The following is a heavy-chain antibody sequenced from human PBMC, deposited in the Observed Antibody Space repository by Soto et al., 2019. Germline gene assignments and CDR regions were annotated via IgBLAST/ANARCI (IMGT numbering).Heavy chain of an antibody. D-gene: IGHD6-13*01. V-gene: IGHV1-69*13. CDR1: GGTFSSYR. J-gene: IGHJ4*02. Sequence: GASVKVSCKASGGTFSSYRINWVRQAHGQGLEWVGGIVPIYRTADYAQKFQGRVTITADESARTSYMELRSLKSQETAVYYCVRDSGAKLSSSWGQGTLVTVSS. CDR2: IVPIYRTA. CDR3: VRDSGAKLSSS.